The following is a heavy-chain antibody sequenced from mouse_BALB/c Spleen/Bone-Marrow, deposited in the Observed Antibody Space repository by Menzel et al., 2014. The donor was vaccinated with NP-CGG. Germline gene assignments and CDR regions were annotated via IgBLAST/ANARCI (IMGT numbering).Heavy chain of an antibody. D-gene: IGHD1-2*01. CDR1: GYTFTDYY. Sequence: QVQLQQSGPELVKPGASVKISCKASGYTFTDYYINWVKQKPGQGLEWIGWIYPRNNNTKYNERFKDKATLTVDTPSSTAYMQLSSLTPEDTAVYFCARGITTATFAYWGQGTLVTVSA. CDR3: ARGITTATFAY. V-gene: IGHV1-84*02. CDR2: IYPRNNNT. J-gene: IGHJ3*01.